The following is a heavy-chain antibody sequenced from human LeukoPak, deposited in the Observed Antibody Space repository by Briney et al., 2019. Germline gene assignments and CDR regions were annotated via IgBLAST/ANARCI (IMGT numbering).Heavy chain of an antibody. CDR2: ISSSSSYI. J-gene: IGHJ4*02. CDR1: GFTFSSYS. Sequence: GGSLRLSCAASGFTFSSYSMNWVRQAPGKGLEWVSSISSSSSYIYYADSVKGRFTISRDNAKNSLYQQMNSLRAEDTAVYYCARRSGIAVAGAFDYWGQGTLVTVSS. V-gene: IGHV3-21*04. D-gene: IGHD6-19*01. CDR3: ARRSGIAVAGAFDY.